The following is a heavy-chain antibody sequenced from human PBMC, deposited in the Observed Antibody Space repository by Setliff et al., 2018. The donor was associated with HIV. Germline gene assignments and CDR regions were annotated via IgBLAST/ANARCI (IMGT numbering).Heavy chain of an antibody. J-gene: IGHJ3*02. Sequence: LRLSCAASGFTFSSYEMNWVRQAPGKGLEWVSYISSVSTIYYADSVKGRFTISRDNARNSLYLQMNSLRAEDTAVYYCARGAGGNSLSAFDIWGQGTMVTVSS. V-gene: IGHV3-48*03. CDR2: ISSVSTI. CDR3: ARGAGGNSLSAFDI. CDR1: GFTFSSYE. D-gene: IGHD2-21*01.